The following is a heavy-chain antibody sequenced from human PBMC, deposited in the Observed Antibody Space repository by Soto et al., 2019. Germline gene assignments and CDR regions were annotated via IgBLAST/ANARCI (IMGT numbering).Heavy chain of an antibody. CDR2: IYYSGST. J-gene: IGHJ4*02. D-gene: IGHD3-22*01. CDR3: ASAYYYDSSGYYYTDY. CDR1: GGSISSGGYY. V-gene: IGHV4-31*03. Sequence: PSETLSLTCTVSGGSISSGGYYWSWIRPHPGKGLEWIGYIYYSGSTYYNPSLKSRVTISVDTSKNQFSLKLSSVTAADTAVYYCASAYYYDSSGYYYTDYWGQGTLVTVSS.